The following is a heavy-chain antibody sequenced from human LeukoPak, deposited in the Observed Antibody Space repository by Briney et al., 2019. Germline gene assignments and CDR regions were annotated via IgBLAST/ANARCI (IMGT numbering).Heavy chain of an antibody. CDR3: ARAARKNLLRYFDWFGSYFDY. V-gene: IGHV1-24*01. CDR2: FDPEDGET. J-gene: IGHJ4*02. Sequence: GASVKVSCKVSGYTLTELSMHWVRQAPGKGLEWMGGFDPEDGETIYAQKFQGRVTMTEDTSTDTAYMELSSLRSEDTAVYYCARAARKNLLRYFDWFGSYFDYWGQGTLVTVSS. CDR1: GYTLTELS. D-gene: IGHD3-9*01.